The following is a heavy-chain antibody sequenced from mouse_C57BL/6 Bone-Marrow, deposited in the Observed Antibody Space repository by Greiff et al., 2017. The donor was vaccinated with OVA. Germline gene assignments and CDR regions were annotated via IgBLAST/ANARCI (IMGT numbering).Heavy chain of an antibody. D-gene: IGHD2-14*01. CDR3: ARGRVRRRAY. Sequence: QVQLQQSGAELVKPGASVKLSCKASGYTFTSYWMHWVKQRPGQGLEWIGMIHPNSGSTNYNEKFKSKATLTVDKSSSTAYMQLSSLTSEDSAGYYCARGRVRRRAYWGQGTLVTVSA. J-gene: IGHJ3*01. CDR1: GYTFTSYW. CDR2: IHPNSGST. V-gene: IGHV1-64*01.